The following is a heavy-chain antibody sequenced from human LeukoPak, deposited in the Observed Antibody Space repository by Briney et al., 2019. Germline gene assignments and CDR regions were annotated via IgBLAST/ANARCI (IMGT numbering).Heavy chain of an antibody. D-gene: IGHD3-3*01. CDR2: FDPENAEI. V-gene: IGHV1-24*01. Sequence: GASVKVSCKLSGNTLRELPIQWVRQAGGKGLEWMAGFDPENAEIVYAQTFQGRVTMTEDTSTNTAYMELTSLTSDDTALYYCATRGSDFWSGFDYWGQGTQVTVSS. J-gene: IGHJ4*02. CDR1: GNTLRELP. CDR3: ATRGSDFWSGFDY.